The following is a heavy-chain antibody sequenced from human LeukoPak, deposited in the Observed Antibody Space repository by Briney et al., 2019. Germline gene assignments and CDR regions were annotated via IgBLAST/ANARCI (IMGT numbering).Heavy chain of an antibody. CDR2: IYYSGST. CDR3: ARRCSIAAAGLYWCFDL. Sequence: PSETLSLTCTVSGGSISSSSYYWGWIRQPPGKGLEWIGSIYYSGSTYYNPSLKSRVTISVDTSKNQFSLKLSSVTAADTAVYYCARRCSIAAAGLYWCFDLWGRGTLVTVSS. V-gene: IGHV4-39*07. J-gene: IGHJ2*01. CDR1: GGSISSSSYY. D-gene: IGHD6-13*01.